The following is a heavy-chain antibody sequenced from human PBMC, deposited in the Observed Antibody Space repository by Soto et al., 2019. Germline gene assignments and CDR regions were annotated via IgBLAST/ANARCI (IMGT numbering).Heavy chain of an antibody. D-gene: IGHD5-12*01. J-gene: IGHJ3*02. Sequence: GGSLRLSCAASGFTFSSYGMHWVRQAPGKGLEWVAVISYDGSNKYYADSVKGRITISRDNSKNTLYLQMNILRAEDTAVYFFAKLSMATIIDPKNAFDIWGQGTMVTVSS. V-gene: IGHV3-30*18. CDR2: ISYDGSNK. CDR1: GFTFSSYG. CDR3: AKLSMATIIDPKNAFDI.